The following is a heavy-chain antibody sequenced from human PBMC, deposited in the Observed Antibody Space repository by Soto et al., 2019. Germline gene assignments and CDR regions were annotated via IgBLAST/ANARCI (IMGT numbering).Heavy chain of an antibody. CDR2: IYHSGST. V-gene: IGHV4-30-2*01. CDR3: ASHIVATMIFDY. CDR1: GGSINSGDYS. D-gene: IGHD5-12*01. J-gene: IGHJ4*02. Sequence: SLTCAVSGGSINSGDYSWSWIRQPPGKGLEWIGYIYHSGSTYYNPSLKSRVTISVDRSKNQFSLKLSSVTAADTAVYYCASHIVATMIFDYWGQGTLVTVSS.